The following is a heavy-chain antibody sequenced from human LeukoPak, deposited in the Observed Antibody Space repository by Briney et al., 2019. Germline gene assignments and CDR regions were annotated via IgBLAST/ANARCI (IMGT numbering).Heavy chain of an antibody. D-gene: IGHD1-26*01. CDR2: INHSGRT. V-gene: IGHV4-34*01. CDR3: ARKVGATTYPDWFDP. J-gene: IGHJ5*02. Sequence: KSSETLSLTCAVYGVSFSDYYWSWIRQAPGKGLEWIGEINHSGRTNYNPSLKSRVTISVDTSQKQFSLKLSSVTAADPAVYYCARKVGATTYPDWFDPWGQGTLVTVSS. CDR1: GVSFSDYY.